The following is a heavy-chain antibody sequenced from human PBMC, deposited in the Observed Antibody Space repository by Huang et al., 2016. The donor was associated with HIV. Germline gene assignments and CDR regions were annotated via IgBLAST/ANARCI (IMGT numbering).Heavy chain of an antibody. D-gene: IGHD3-10*01. J-gene: IGHJ5*02. CDR3: ARGMVRGVTLNWFDP. Sequence: EVQLVETGGGLIQPGGSLRLSCAASGFTVSSHYMSWVRQAPGKGLEWVSVIYSGGSTYYADSVKGRFTSSRDNSKNTLYLQMNSLRAEDTVVYYCARGMVRGVTLNWFDPWGQGTLVTVSS. CDR1: GFTVSSHY. V-gene: IGHV3-53*02. CDR2: IYSGGST.